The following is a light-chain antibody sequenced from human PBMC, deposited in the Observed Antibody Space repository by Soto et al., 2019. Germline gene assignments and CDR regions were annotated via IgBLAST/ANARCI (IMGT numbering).Light chain of an antibody. CDR3: CSYAGSYTYV. V-gene: IGLV2-11*01. CDR1: SIDVGGYNY. Sequence: QSALTQRRSVSGSPGQSVTISCTGTSIDVGGYNYVSWYQQHPGKAPKLMIYAVNARPSGVPDRFSGSKSGNTASLTISGLQAEDEADYYCCSYAGSYTYVFGTGTKVIVL. CDR2: AVN. J-gene: IGLJ1*01.